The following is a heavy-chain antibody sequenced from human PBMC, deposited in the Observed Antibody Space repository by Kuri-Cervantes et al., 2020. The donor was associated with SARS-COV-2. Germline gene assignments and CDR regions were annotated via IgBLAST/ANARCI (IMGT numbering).Heavy chain of an antibody. CDR1: GYTFTSYD. CDR2: MNPNSGNT. Sequence: ASVKVSCKASGYTFTSYDINWVRQATGQGLEWMGWMNPNSGNTGYAQKFQGRVTMTEDTSTDTAYMELSSLRSDDTAVYYCARVTGAISSSWYGGWFDPWGQGTLVTVSS. CDR3: ARVTGAISSSWYGGWFDP. J-gene: IGHJ5*02. D-gene: IGHD6-13*01. V-gene: IGHV1-8*01.